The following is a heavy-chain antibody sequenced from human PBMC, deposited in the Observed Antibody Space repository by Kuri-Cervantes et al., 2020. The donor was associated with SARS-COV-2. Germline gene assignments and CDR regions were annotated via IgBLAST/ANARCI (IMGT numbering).Heavy chain of an antibody. V-gene: IGHV4-30-4*08. CDR3: ARGLGYSYGRRSPQGDF. CDR1: GGSIRSGQYY. D-gene: IGHD5-18*01. CDR2: ISYIGST. Sequence: SETLSLTCTVSGGSIRSGQYYWSWVRQPPGKGLEWIGYISYIGSTFYHPSLKSRVTISSDTSRNQFSLRLTSVTAADTAVYSCARGLGYSYGRRSPQGDFWGQGILVTVSS. J-gene: IGHJ4*02.